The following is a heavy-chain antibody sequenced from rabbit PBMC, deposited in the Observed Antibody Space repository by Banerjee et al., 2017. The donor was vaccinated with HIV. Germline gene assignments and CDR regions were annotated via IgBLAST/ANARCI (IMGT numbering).Heavy chain of an antibody. CDR1: GFSFSSSYW. D-gene: IGHD4-1*01. CDR2: ISTGSSGST. V-gene: IGHV1S45*01. CDR3: ARDLAGVIGWNFGL. Sequence: QEQLEESGGDLVKPEGSLTLTCTASGFSFSSSYWICWVRQAPGKGLEWIACISTGSSGSTYYASWANGRFTISKTSSTTVTLQMTSLTAADTASYFCARDLAGVIGWNFGLWGQGTLVTVS. J-gene: IGHJ4*01.